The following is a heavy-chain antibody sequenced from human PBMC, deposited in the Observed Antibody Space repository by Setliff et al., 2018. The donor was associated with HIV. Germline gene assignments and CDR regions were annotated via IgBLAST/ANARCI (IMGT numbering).Heavy chain of an antibody. J-gene: IGHJ6*03. CDR1: GGSLTGYF. D-gene: IGHD3-22*01. CDR3: AREFYHYDSSDYYSDYYYYYMDV. V-gene: IGHV4-34*01. Sequence: PSETLSLTCAVYGGSLTGYFWTWIRQSPGKGLEWVGQVNRDGGAHYNPSLRSRVTISVDTSKNQFSLKLSSVTAADTAVFYCAREFYHYDSSDYYSDYYYYYMDVWGKGTTVTVSS. CDR2: VNRDGGA.